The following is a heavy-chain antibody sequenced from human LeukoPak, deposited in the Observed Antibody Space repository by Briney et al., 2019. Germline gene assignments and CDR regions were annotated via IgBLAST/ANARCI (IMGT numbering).Heavy chain of an antibody. Sequence: SETLSLTCTVSGGFISTYYWSWIRQPPGKGLEWIGYIYNSGSTNYNPSLKSRVTISVDTSKNQFSLKLSSVTAADTAVYYCARHVIDTSGYYLDYFDYWGQGTLVTVSS. CDR2: IYNSGST. D-gene: IGHD3-22*01. CDR3: ARHVIDTSGYYLDYFDY. CDR1: GGFISTYY. J-gene: IGHJ4*02. V-gene: IGHV4-59*08.